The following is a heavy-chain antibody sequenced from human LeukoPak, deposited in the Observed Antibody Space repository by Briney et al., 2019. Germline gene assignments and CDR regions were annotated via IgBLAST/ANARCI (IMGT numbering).Heavy chain of an antibody. CDR3: ARERGSREGSGPLGHYYYYYYGMDV. CDR2: IIPILGIA. V-gene: IGHV1-69*04. D-gene: IGHD3-10*01. CDR1: EGTFSSYA. J-gene: IGHJ6*02. Sequence: SVKVSCKASEGTFSSYAISWVRQAPGQGLEWMGRIIPILGIANYAQKFQGRVTITADKSTSTAYMELSSLRSEDTAVYYCARERGSREGSGPLGHYYYYYYGMDVWGQGTTVTVSS.